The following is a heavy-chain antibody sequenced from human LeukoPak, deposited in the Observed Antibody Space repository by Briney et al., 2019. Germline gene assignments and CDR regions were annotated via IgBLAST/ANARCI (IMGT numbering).Heavy chain of an antibody. Sequence: PSETLSLTCAVSGGSIGSGGYSWSCIRQPPGKGLEWIGYVYHSGSTYYNPSLKSRVTISVDRSKNQFSLKLSSVTAADTAVYYCARGRMVRGVNDAFDIWGQGTMVTVSS. CDR2: VYHSGST. CDR3: ARGRMVRGVNDAFDI. V-gene: IGHV4-30-2*01. D-gene: IGHD3-10*01. CDR1: GGSIGSGGYS. J-gene: IGHJ3*02.